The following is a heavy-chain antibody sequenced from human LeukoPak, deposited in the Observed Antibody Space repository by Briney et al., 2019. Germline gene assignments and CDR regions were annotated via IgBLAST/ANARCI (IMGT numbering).Heavy chain of an antibody. CDR1: GFTFSSYE. CDR2: ISSSGSTI. V-gene: IGHV3-48*03. CDR3: ARDPLDDSSGYYWYGMDV. D-gene: IGHD3-22*01. J-gene: IGHJ6*02. Sequence: PGGSLRLSCAASGFTFSSYEMNWVRQAPGKGLEWVSYISSSGSTIYYADSVKGRFTISRDNAKNSLYLQMNSLRAEDTAVYYCARDPLDDSSGYYWYGMDVWGQGTTVTVSS.